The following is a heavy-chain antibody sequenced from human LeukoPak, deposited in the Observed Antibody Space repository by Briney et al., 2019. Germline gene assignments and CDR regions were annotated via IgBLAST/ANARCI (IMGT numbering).Heavy chain of an antibody. J-gene: IGHJ5*02. CDR3: AKDHGGDYVGTCVGHWFDP. CDR1: GFTFSSYA. D-gene: IGHD4-17*01. V-gene: IGHV3-23*01. CDR2: ISGSGGST. Sequence: PGGSLRLSCAASGFTFSSYAMSWVRQAPGKGLEWVSAISGSGGSTYYADSVKGRFTISRDNSKSTLYLQVNSLRAEDTAVYYCAKDHGGDYVGTCVGHWFDPWGQGTLVTVSS.